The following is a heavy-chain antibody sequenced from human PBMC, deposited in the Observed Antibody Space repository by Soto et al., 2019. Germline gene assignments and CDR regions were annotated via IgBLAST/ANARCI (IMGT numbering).Heavy chain of an antibody. D-gene: IGHD3-10*01. CDR3: ASWQGRGYYFDY. Sequence: QVQLQQWGAGLLKPSETLSLTCAVYGGSFSGYYWSWIRQPPGKGLEWIGEINHSGSTNYNPSLKSRVTISVDTSKNQFSLKLSPVTAADTAVYYCASWQGRGYYFDYWGQGTLVTVSS. V-gene: IGHV4-34*01. J-gene: IGHJ4*02. CDR1: GGSFSGYY. CDR2: INHSGST.